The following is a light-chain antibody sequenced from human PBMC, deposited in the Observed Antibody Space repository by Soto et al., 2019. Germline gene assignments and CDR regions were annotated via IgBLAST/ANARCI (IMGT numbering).Light chain of an antibody. Sequence: QSVLTQPPSASGTPGQRVTISCSGSSSNIGSNTVNWFQHLPGTAPKLLIYRNNQRPSGVSDRFSGSKSGTSASLAISGLQSEDEADYYCAAWDDSLNGYVFGSGTKV. CDR2: RNN. V-gene: IGLV1-44*01. CDR1: SSNIGSNT. CDR3: AAWDDSLNGYV. J-gene: IGLJ1*01.